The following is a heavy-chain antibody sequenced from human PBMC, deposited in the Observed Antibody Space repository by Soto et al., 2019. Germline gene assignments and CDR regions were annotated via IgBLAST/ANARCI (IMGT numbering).Heavy chain of an antibody. CDR3: AHQTPFASGSYFDY. J-gene: IGHJ4*02. V-gene: IGHV2-5*02. Sequence: QITLKESGPPLVKPTQTLTLTCTISGFSLTTNGVAVGWIRQPPRKALEWLGHIYWDDDKRYSPSLKSRLTITKDASKKRVVLTMTNLDPLDTATYYCAHQTPFASGSYFDYWGQGILVTVSS. CDR2: IYWDDDK. CDR1: GFSLTTNGVA. D-gene: IGHD3-10*01.